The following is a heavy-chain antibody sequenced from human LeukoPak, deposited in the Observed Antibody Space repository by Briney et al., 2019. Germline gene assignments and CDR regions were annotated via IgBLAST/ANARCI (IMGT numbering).Heavy chain of an antibody. J-gene: IGHJ4*02. CDR1: GFTFDDYA. V-gene: IGHV3-9*01. Sequence: SGGSLRLSCAASGFTFDDYAMHWVRQAPGKGLEWVSGISWNSGSIGYADSVKGRFTISRDNAKNSLYLQMNSLRAEDTALYYCAKSRPGRQHFDYWGQGTLVTVSS. CDR2: ISWNSGSI. D-gene: IGHD7-27*01. CDR3: AKSRPGRQHFDY.